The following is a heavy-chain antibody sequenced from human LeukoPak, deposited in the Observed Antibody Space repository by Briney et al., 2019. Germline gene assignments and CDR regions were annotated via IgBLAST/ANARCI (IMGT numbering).Heavy chain of an antibody. Sequence: SGTLSLTCAVYGGSFSGYYWSWIRQPPGKGLEWIGEINHSGSTNYNPSLKSRVTISVDTSKNQFSLKLSSVTAADTAVYYCARRGIQLWLSPMIVVVTSDYWGQGTLVTVSS. CDR3: ARRGIQLWLSPMIVVVTSDY. D-gene: IGHD3-22*01. J-gene: IGHJ4*02. V-gene: IGHV4-34*01. CDR1: GGSFSGYY. CDR2: INHSGST.